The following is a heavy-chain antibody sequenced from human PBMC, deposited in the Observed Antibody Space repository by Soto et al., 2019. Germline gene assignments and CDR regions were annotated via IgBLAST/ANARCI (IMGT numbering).Heavy chain of an antibody. Sequence: ETLGLTCRASGGTIRGYDGSWMRQSPGKGLEWLGYVNNTGSTNYSPSLRSRVSISVDTSKTEFSMRLSSVTAADTAVYFCARSVAVSAALIVSWAQGPQVPAPQ. D-gene: IGHD2-15*01. CDR3: ARSVAVSAALIVS. J-gene: IGHJ4*02. CDR1: GGTIRGYD. V-gene: IGHV4-59*01. CDR2: VNNTGST.